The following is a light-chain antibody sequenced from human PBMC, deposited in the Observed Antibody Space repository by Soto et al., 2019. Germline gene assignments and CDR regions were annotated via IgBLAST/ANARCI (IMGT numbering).Light chain of an antibody. J-gene: IGKJ5*01. Sequence: DIQLTHSPSTLSASVLYTVTITFRSSQSISMWLALYQQRPGRAPNLLIYDASTLERGVPSRFSGTGSGTEFTLSIDSLQPDDFATYYCQKYHTSSINFGQGTRLEI. CDR2: DAS. CDR1: QSISMW. V-gene: IGKV1-5*01. CDR3: QKYHTSSIN.